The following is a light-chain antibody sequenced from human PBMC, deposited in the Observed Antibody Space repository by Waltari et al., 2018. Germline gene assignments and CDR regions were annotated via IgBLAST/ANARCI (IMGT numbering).Light chain of an antibody. Sequence: EIVCTHTPATLSLSPGERATLSRRASQSVSNFLARYQHTPGQAPRLLIYEASKSATGIPARFSGSGSGTDFTLTINSLEPEDFAVYYCQQRSNWPPLTFGGGTKVEIK. V-gene: IGKV3-11*01. CDR3: QQRSNWPPLT. J-gene: IGKJ4*01. CDR1: QSVSNF. CDR2: EAS.